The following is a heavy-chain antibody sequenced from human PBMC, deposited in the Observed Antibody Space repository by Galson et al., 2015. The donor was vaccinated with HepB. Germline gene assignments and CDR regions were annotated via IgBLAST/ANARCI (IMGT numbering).Heavy chain of an antibody. CDR2: ISYSSTTV. J-gene: IGHJ4*02. CDR3: ARGPQAYTSYYFDY. Sequence: SLRLSCAASGFTFSSNAMNWVRQGPGKGLEWISYISYSSTTVYYADSVKGRFTISRDNAKNSLYLQMNSLRAEDTAVYYCARGPQAYTSYYFDYWGRGTLVTVSA. V-gene: IGHV3-48*01. D-gene: IGHD2-21*01. CDR1: GFTFSSNA.